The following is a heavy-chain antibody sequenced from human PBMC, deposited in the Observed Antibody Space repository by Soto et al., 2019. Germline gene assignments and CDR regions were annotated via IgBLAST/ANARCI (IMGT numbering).Heavy chain of an antibody. V-gene: IGHV4-59*01. CDR1: RGSISGYY. D-gene: IGHD3-22*01. CDR2: VHYSGNP. Sequence: SETLSLTCTVSRGSISGYYWGWIRQPPGEGLEWIGYVHYSGNPNYSPSFKSRVTMSVDTSKNRFSLKLNSVTAADTAVFYCAGLFPYVSSGYHLNYLGQGTLVTVSS. CDR3: AGLFPYVSSGYHLNY. J-gene: IGHJ4*02.